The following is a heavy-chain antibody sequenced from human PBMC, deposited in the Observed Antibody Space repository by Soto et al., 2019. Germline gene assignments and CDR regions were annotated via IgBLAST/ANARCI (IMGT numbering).Heavy chain of an antibody. Sequence: QVQLVESGGGVVQPGRSLRLSCAASGFTFSSYGMHWVRQAPGEGLEWVAVIWSDGNTKFYADSVKGPFTISRDNPKNTMYLQRTSLRVDHTTGYYYAYYRGGWELIHWGQGTLVTVSS. CDR2: IWSDGNTK. J-gene: IGHJ4*02. CDR1: GFTFSSYG. V-gene: IGHV3-33*01. D-gene: IGHD1-26*01. CDR3: AYYRGGWELIH.